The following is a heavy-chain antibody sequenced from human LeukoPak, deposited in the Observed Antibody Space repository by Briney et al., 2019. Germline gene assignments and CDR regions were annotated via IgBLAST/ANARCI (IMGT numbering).Heavy chain of an antibody. CDR2: ISGSGGST. Sequence: PGGSLRLSCAASGFTFSSYAMSWVRQAPGKGLEWVSAISGSGGSTYYADSVKGRFTISRDNSKNTLYLQMNSLRAEDTAVYYCAKDRSVTYGSGSYLTPPDYWGQGTQVTVSS. CDR1: GFTFSSYA. V-gene: IGHV3-23*01. J-gene: IGHJ4*02. D-gene: IGHD3-10*01. CDR3: AKDRSVTYGSGSYLTPPDY.